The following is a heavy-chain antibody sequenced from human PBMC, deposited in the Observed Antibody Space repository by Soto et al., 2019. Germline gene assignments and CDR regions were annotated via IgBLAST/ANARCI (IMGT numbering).Heavy chain of an antibody. J-gene: IGHJ4*02. CDR3: AKDLPDPSYY. CDR2: ISSRGGST. Sequence: EVQLLEAGGGLVQPGGSLRLSCAASGFTFSSYAMSWVRQAPGKGLEWVSVISSRGGSTYYADSVKGRFTISRDNSKNTLYLQMNSLRAEDTAVYYGAKDLPDPSYYWGQGTLVTVSS. CDR1: GFTFSSYA. D-gene: IGHD1-26*01. V-gene: IGHV3-23*01.